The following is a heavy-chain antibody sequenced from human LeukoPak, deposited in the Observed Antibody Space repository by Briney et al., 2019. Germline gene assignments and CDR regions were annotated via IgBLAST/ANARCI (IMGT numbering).Heavy chain of an antibody. J-gene: IGHJ4*02. D-gene: IGHD6-6*01. V-gene: IGHV4-38-2*02. Sequence: PSETLSLTCTVSGYSISSGYYWGWIRPPPGKGLEWIGSTYHSGSTYYNPSLKSRVTISVDTSKNQFSLKLSSVTAADTAVYYCARFIAARPWDYWGQGTLVTVSS. CDR2: TYHSGST. CDR1: GYSISSGYY. CDR3: ARFIAARPWDY.